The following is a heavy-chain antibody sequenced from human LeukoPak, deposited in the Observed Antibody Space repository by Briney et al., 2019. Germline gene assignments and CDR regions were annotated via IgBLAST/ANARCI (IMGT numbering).Heavy chain of an antibody. D-gene: IGHD3-22*01. J-gene: IGHJ4*02. CDR1: GYTFTSYG. Sequence: GASVKVSCKASGYTFTSYGISWVRQAPGQGLEWMGWIGAYNGNTNYAQKLQGRVTMTTDTSTSTAYMELRSLRSDDTAVYYCARDIVDYYDSSGVYYFDYWGQGTLVTVSS. CDR2: IGAYNGNT. CDR3: ARDIVDYYDSSGVYYFDY. V-gene: IGHV1-18*01.